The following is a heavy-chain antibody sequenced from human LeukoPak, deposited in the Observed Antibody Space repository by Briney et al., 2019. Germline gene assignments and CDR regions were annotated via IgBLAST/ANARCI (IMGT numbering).Heavy chain of an antibody. Sequence: SETLSLTCTVSGGSISGYYWSWIRQPPGKGLEWIGYIYYSGSTNYNPSLKSRVTISVDTSKNQFSLKLSSVTAADTAVYYCARGDYYDSSEFDYWGQGTLVTVSS. CDR3: ARGDYYDSSEFDY. V-gene: IGHV4-59*01. CDR1: GGSISGYY. J-gene: IGHJ4*02. D-gene: IGHD3-22*01. CDR2: IYYSGST.